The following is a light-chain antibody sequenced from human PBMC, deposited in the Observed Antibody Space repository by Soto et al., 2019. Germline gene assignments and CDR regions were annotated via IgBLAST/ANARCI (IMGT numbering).Light chain of an antibody. Sequence: EIVMTQSPATLSVSPGERATLSCRASQRASRQYLSWYQQRPDQPPRLLIYGVSMRADGIPDRFSGSGSGTEFTLTISSLQSEDFAVYYCQQYNNWPQITFGQGTRLEIK. CDR1: QRASRQ. CDR3: QQYNNWPQIT. CDR2: GVS. J-gene: IGKJ5*01. V-gene: IGKV3D-15*01.